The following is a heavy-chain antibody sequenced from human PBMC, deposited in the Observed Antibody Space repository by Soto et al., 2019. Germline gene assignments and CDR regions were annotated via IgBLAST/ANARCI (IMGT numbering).Heavy chain of an antibody. J-gene: IGHJ4*02. Sequence: GGSLRLSCAASGFTFSSYSMNWVRQAPGKGLEWVSYISSSSSTTYYADSVKGRFTISRDNAKNSLYLQMNSLRAEDTAVYYCARSLDYDILTGYYSKYFDYWGQGTLVTVSS. V-gene: IGHV3-48*01. CDR3: ARSLDYDILTGYYSKYFDY. D-gene: IGHD3-9*01. CDR2: ISSSSSTT. CDR1: GFTFSSYS.